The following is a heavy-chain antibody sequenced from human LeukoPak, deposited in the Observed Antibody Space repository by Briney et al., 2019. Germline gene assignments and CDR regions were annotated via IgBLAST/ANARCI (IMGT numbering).Heavy chain of an antibody. V-gene: IGHV3-66*01. CDR1: GFTVSSNY. CDR2: LYSGGSI. CDR3: ARDGPYYGSGAFDY. J-gene: IGHJ4*02. D-gene: IGHD3-10*01. Sequence: GGSLRLSCAAYGFTVSSNYMSWVRPAPGKGRDWVSVLYSGGSIYYADSVQGRFTISRDNSKNTLYLQMTSLRVEDTAVYYCARDGPYYGSGAFDYWGQGTLVTVSS.